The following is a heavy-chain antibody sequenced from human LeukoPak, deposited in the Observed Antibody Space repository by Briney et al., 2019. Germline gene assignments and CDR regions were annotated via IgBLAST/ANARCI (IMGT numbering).Heavy chain of an antibody. Sequence: SETLSLTCAVSGGSISSSNWWSWVRQPPGKGLEWIGEIYHSGSTNYNPSLKSRVTISVDKSKNQFSLKLSSVTAADTAVYHCARVIVGATKGTYYYYMDVWGKGTTVTVSS. V-gene: IGHV4-4*02. CDR1: GGSISSSNW. D-gene: IGHD1-26*01. CDR2: IYHSGST. CDR3: ARVIVGATKGTYYYYMDV. J-gene: IGHJ6*03.